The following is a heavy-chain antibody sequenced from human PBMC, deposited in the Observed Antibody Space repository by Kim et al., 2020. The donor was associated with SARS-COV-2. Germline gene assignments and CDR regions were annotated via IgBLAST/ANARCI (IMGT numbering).Heavy chain of an antibody. J-gene: IGHJ4*02. D-gene: IGHD3-16*02. CDR1: GGSFSGYY. Sequence: SETLSLTCAVYGGSFSGYYWSWIRQPPGKGLEWIGEINHSGSTNYNPSLKSRVTISVDTSKNQFSLKLSSVTAADTAVYYCARVQRLRLGELSLIPVWYFDYWGQGTLVTVSS. CDR3: ARVQRLRLGELSLIPVWYFDY. CDR2: INHSGST. V-gene: IGHV4-34*01.